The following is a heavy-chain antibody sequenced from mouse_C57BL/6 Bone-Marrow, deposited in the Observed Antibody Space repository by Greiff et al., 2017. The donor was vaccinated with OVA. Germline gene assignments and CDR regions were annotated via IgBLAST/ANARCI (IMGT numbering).Heavy chain of an antibody. J-gene: IGHJ3*01. D-gene: IGHD2-3*01. CDR2: IDPSDSYT. CDR1: GYTFTSYW. Sequence: QVQLQQSGAELVMPGASVKLSCKASGYTFTSYWMHWVKQRPGQGLEWIGEIDPSDSYTNYNQKFKGKSTLTVDKSSSTAYMQLSSLTSKDSAVYYCARDGYYLSWFAYWGQGTLVTVSA. CDR3: ARDGYYLSWFAY. V-gene: IGHV1-69*01.